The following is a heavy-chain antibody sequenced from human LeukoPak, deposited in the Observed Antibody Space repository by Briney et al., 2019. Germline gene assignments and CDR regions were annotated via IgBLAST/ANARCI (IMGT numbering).Heavy chain of an antibody. J-gene: IGHJ4*02. CDR1: GFTFSSYD. CDR2: IGAAGEM. D-gene: IGHD6-19*01. CDR3: VRRLRGWSSGFDY. Sequence: HAGGSLRLSCAASGFTFSSYDMHWVRQATGKGLEWVSTIGAAGEMFYPGSVKSRFTISRDDAKNSMYLQMNSLRAGDTAVYYCVRRLRGWSSGFDYWGQGILVTVSS. V-gene: IGHV3-13*04.